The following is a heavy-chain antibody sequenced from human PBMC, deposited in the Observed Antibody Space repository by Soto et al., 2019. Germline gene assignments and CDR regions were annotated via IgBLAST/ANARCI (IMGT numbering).Heavy chain of an antibody. CDR1: GGSISSGGYY. V-gene: IGHV4-31*03. J-gene: IGHJ5*02. Sequence: SETLSLTCTVSGGSISSGGYYWSWIRQHPGKGLEWIGYIYYSGCTYYNPSIKSRVTISVDTSKNQFSLKLSSVTAADTAVYYCARGKKIAAAGRWFDPWGQGTLVTVSS. D-gene: IGHD6-13*01. CDR3: ARGKKIAAAGRWFDP. CDR2: IYYSGCT.